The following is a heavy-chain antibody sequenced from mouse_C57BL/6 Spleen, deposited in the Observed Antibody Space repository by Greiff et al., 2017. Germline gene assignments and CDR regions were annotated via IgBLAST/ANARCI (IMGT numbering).Heavy chain of an antibody. Sequence: QVQLKESGPGLVAPSQSLSITCTVSGFSLTSYGVHWGRQPPGKGLQWLVVIWSDGSTTYTSALNSRLSISKDNSKSQVFLKMNRLQTDDTAMYNGARHYYGSSYWYFDVWGTGTTVTVSS. D-gene: IGHD1-1*01. CDR3: ARHYYGSSYWYFDV. CDR1: GFSLTSYG. J-gene: IGHJ1*03. V-gene: IGHV2-6-1*01. CDR2: IWSDGST.